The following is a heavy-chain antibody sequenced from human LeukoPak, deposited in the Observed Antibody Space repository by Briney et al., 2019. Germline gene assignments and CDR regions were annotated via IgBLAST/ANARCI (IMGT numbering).Heavy chain of an antibody. V-gene: IGHV3-74*01. CDR3: ARGDPIGRY. D-gene: IGHD1-26*01. CDR1: GFTFSSYW. CDR2: VKSDGSSI. J-gene: IGHJ4*02. Sequence: GGSLRLSCAASGFTFSSYWMHWVRQAPGKGLVWVSHVKSDGSSITYADSVNGRFTISRDNAKNTLYLQMSSLRAEDTAVYYGARGDPIGRYWGQGTLVTVSS.